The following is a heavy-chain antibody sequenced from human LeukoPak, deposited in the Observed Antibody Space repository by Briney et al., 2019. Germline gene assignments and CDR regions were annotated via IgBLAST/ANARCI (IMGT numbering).Heavy chain of an antibody. Sequence: GGSLRLSCVASGFTFSSHWMHWLRQVPGKGLMWVSRINGDGSRIHYGDSVKGRFTISRDNAKNTLYLQMTSLRGDDTAIYFCARDALGGRTKFDSWGHGSLVTVSS. CDR1: GFTFSSHW. D-gene: IGHD3-16*01. V-gene: IGHV3-74*01. CDR3: ARDALGGRTKFDS. CDR2: INGDGSRI. J-gene: IGHJ4*01.